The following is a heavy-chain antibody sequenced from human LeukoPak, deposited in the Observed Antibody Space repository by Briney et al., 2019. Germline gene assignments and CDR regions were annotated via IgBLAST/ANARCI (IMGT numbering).Heavy chain of an antibody. CDR2: INSDGSST. J-gene: IGHJ4*02. Sequence: PGGSLRLSCAASGFTFSSYRMHWVRQAPGKGLVWASRINSDGSSTSYADSVKGRFTISRDNAKNTLYLQMNSLRAEDTAVYYCARDVQEYSSSFGADYWGQGTLVTVSS. D-gene: IGHD6-6*01. V-gene: IGHV3-74*01. CDR3: ARDVQEYSSSFGADY. CDR1: GFTFSSYR.